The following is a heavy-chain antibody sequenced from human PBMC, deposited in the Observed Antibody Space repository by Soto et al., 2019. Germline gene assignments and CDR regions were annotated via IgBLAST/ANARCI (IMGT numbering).Heavy chain of an antibody. V-gene: IGHV5-51*01. CDR2: IYPGDSDT. D-gene: IGHD4-17*01. J-gene: IGHJ5*02. Sequence: PGESLKISCKGSGYSFTSYWIGWVRQMPGKGLEWMGIIYPGDSDTRYSPSFQGQVTISADKSIGTAYLQWSSLKASDTAMYYCARWGGYGGNYNWFDPWGQGTLVTVSS. CDR1: GYSFTSYW. CDR3: ARWGGYGGNYNWFDP.